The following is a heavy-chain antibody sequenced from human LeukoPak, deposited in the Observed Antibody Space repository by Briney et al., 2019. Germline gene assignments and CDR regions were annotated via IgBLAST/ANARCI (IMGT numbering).Heavy chain of an antibody. Sequence: GASVKVSCKASGYTFINFYLHWVRQAPGQGLEWVGIFNPKGGSSNYAQKFQGRVTMTRDTSTSAVYMELSSLRSEDTAVYYCARDRSPPDFDYWGQGTLVTVSS. CDR2: FNPKGGSS. V-gene: IGHV1-46*01. CDR3: ARDRSPPDFDY. J-gene: IGHJ4*02. CDR1: GYTFINFY.